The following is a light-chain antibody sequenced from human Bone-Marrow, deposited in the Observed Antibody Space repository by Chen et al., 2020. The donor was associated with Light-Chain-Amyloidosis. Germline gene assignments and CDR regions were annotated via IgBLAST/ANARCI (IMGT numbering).Light chain of an antibody. CDR1: NIGSTS. J-gene: IGLJ3*02. V-gene: IGLV3-21*02. CDR2: DDS. Sequence: SYVLTQPSSVSVALGPTATIACGGNNIGSTSVHWYQQTPGLAPLLVVYDDSDRPSGIPERLSGSNSGNTASLTISRVEAGDEADYYCQVWDRSSDRPVFGRGTKLTVL. CDR3: QVWDRSSDRPV.